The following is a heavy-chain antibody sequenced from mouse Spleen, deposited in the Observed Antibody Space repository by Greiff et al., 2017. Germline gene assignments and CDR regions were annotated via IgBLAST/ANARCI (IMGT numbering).Heavy chain of an antibody. Sequence: QVQLKQSGAELVRPGSSVKLSCKASGYTFTSYWMHWVKQRPIQGLEWIGNIDPSDSETHYNQKFKDKATLTVDKSSSTAYMQLSSLTSEDSAVYYCARGDYGNLYYAMDYWGQGTSVTVSS. CDR1: GYTFTSYW. J-gene: IGHJ4*01. CDR3: ARGDYGNLYYAMDY. D-gene: IGHD2-1*01. CDR2: IDPSDSET. V-gene: IGHV1-52*01.